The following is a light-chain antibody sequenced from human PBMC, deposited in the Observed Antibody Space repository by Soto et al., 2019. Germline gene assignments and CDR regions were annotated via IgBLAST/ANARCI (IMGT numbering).Light chain of an antibody. J-gene: IGKJ5*01. CDR2: GVS. Sequence: EIVLTQSPGTLSLSPGERATLSCRASQSVSSSYLAWYQQKPGQAPRPLIYGVSSRATGIPDRFSGSGSGTDFTLTISRLEPEDFAVYYCQQRNNWPPGITFGQGTRLEIK. CDR1: QSVSSSY. V-gene: IGKV3D-20*02. CDR3: QQRNNWPPGIT.